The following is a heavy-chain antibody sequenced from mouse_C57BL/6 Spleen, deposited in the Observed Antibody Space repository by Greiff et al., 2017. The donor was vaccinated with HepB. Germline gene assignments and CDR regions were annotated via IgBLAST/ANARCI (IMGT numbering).Heavy chain of an antibody. J-gene: IGHJ4*01. D-gene: IGHD2-4*01. CDR3: AREGDYEDAMDY. V-gene: IGHV5-4*01. CDR1: GFTFSSYA. CDR2: ISDGGSYT. Sequence: DVKLVESGGGLVKPGGSLKLSCAASGFTFSSYAMSWVRQTPEKRLEWVATISDGGSYTYYPDNVKGRFTISRDNAKNNLYLQMSHLKSEDTAMYYCAREGDYEDAMDYWGQGTSVTVSS.